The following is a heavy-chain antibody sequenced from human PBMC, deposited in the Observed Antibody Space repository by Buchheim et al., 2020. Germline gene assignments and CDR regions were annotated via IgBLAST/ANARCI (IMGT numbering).Heavy chain of an antibody. J-gene: IGHJ4*02. Sequence: DVQLVESGGGLVQPGGSLRLSCAASGFTFTNYWMSWVRQAPGKGLEGVGNIRQDGNDQYLLASVRGRFTLSREIAKNSLYLQMNSLRVEDTGLYYCARADGSDSGVYFDSWGQGTL. D-gene: IGHD4-23*01. CDR2: IRQDGNDQ. V-gene: IGHV3-7*01. CDR3: ARADGSDSGVYFDS. CDR1: GFTFTNYW.